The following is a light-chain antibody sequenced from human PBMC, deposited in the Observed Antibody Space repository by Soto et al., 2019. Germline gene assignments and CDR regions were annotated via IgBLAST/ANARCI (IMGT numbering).Light chain of an antibody. CDR3: QQANSFPRT. V-gene: IGKV1D-12*01. J-gene: IGKJ1*01. Sequence: DIQMTQSPSSVSASVGDRVTITCRASQDITRWLAWYQQKPGEAPKLLIYAASSLQSGVPSRFSGSGSGTDFTLTISSLQPEDFATYYCQQANSFPRTFGQGTKVEIK. CDR1: QDITRW. CDR2: AAS.